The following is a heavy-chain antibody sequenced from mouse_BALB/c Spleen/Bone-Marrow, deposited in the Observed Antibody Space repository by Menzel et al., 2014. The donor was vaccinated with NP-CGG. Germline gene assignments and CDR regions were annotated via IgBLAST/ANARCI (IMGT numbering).Heavy chain of an antibody. V-gene: IGHV2-9*02. D-gene: IGHD3-1*01. CDR3: ARDRELSYAMDY. J-gene: IGHJ4*01. Sequence: QVQLQQSGPGLVAPSQSLSITCTVSGFSLTSYGVHWVRQPPGKGLEWLGVIWAGGSTNYNSALTSRLSISKDNSKSQVFLKMNSLQTDDTAMYYCARDRELSYAMDYWGQGTSVTVSS. CDR1: GFSLTSYG. CDR2: IWAGGST.